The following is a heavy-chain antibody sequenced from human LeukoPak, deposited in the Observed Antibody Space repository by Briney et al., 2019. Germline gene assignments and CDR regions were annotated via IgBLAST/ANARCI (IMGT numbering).Heavy chain of an antibody. V-gene: IGHV3-23*01. D-gene: IGHD3-3*01. CDR2: IVGSGGST. J-gene: IGHJ4*02. CDR1: GFTFSSYA. CDR3: AKGTLWSGYYYFDY. Sequence: GGSLRLSCAASGFTFSSYAMSWVRQAPGKGLEWVLGIVGSGGSTYSADSVKGRFTISRDNSKNTLYLQMNSLRAEDTAVYYCAKGTLWSGYYYFDYWGQGTLVTVSS.